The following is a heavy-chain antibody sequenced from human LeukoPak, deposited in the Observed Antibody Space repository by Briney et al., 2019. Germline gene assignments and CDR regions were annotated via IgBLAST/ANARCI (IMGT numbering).Heavy chain of an antibody. CDR2: MNPNSGNT. CDR3: ARTRYSRHWFDP. V-gene: IGHV1-8*01. Sequence: GASVKVSRKASGYTFTSYDINWVRQATGQGLEWMGWMNPNSGNTGYAQKFQGRVTMTRNTSISTAYMELSSLRSEDTAVYHCARTRYSRHWFDPWGQGTLVTVSS. CDR1: GYTFTSYD. J-gene: IGHJ5*02. D-gene: IGHD6-13*01.